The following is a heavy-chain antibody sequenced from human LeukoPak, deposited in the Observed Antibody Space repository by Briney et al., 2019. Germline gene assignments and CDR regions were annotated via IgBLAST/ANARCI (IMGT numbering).Heavy chain of an antibody. CDR1: GGSISSSSYY. Sequence: SETLSLTCTVSGGSISSSSYYWGWIRRPPGKGLEWIGSIYYSGSTYYNPSLKSRVTISVDTSKNQFSLKLSSVTAADTAVYYCARVGRELVRRHAFDIWGQGTMVTVSS. CDR3: ARVGRELVRRHAFDI. D-gene: IGHD1-26*01. V-gene: IGHV4-39*07. J-gene: IGHJ3*02. CDR2: IYYSGST.